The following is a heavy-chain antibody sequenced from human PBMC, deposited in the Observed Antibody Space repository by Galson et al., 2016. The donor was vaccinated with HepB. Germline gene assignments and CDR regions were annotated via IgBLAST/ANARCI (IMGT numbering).Heavy chain of an antibody. V-gene: IGHV3-23*01. Sequence: SLRLSCAASGFTFNSYAMSWVRQAPGKGLEWVSTISTSGGSTYYADSVRGRFTISRDNSKNTLYLQMKSLRAEDTAIYYCAKGPDFWSGYYHFDYWGQGTLVTVSS. CDR2: ISTSGGST. J-gene: IGHJ4*02. D-gene: IGHD3-3*01. CDR1: GFTFNSYA. CDR3: AKGPDFWSGYYHFDY.